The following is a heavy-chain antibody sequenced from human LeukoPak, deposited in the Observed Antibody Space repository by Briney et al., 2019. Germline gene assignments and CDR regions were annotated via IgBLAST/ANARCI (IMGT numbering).Heavy chain of an antibody. Sequence: SGPTLVNPTQTLTLTCTFSGFSLSTSGMCVSWIRQPPGKALEWLARIDWDDDTYYSTSLKTRLTISKDTSQNQVVLTMTNMDPVDTATYYCARICYGSGSYPLWGQGTLVTVSS. CDR2: IDWDDDT. J-gene: IGHJ4*02. CDR1: GFSLSTSGMC. CDR3: ARICYGSGSYPL. V-gene: IGHV2-70*11. D-gene: IGHD3-10*01.